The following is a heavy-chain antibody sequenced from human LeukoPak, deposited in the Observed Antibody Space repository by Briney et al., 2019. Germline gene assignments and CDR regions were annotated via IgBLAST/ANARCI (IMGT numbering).Heavy chain of an antibody. CDR2: IYYSGST. V-gene: IGHV4-39*07. J-gene: IGHJ6*03. CDR1: GGSISSSSYY. D-gene: IGHD4-11*01. Sequence: SETLSLTCTVSGGSISSSSYYWGWIRQPPGKGLEWIGSIYYSGSTYYNPSLKSRVTISVDTSKNQFSLKLSSVTAADTAVYYCARGPFYSNYGYYYYMDVWGKGTTVTVPS. CDR3: ARGPFYSNYGYYYYMDV.